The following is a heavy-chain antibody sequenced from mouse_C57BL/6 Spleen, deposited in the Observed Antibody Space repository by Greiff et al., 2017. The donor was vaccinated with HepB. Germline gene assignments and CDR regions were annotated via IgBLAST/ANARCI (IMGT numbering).Heavy chain of an antibody. CDR3: ARAGYDQSWFAY. CDR2: IDPSDSYT. Sequence: QVQLQQPGAELVMPGASVKLSCKASGYTFTSYWMHWVKQRPGQGLEWIGEIDPSDSYTNYNQKLKGKSTLTVDKSSRTAYMQLSSLTSEDSAVYYCARAGYDQSWFAYWGQGTLVTVSA. V-gene: IGHV1-69*01. CDR1: GYTFTSYW. J-gene: IGHJ3*01. D-gene: IGHD2-2*01.